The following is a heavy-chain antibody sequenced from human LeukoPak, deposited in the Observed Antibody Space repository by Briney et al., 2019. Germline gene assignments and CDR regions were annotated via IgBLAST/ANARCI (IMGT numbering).Heavy chain of an antibody. D-gene: IGHD3-22*01. CDR1: GFTFSSYW. CDR2: INQDGSEK. J-gene: IGHJ4*02. Sequence: GGSLRLSCAASGFTFSSYWMTWVRQAPGKGLEWVANINQDGSEKYFLDSVKGRFTISRDNAKNSLYLQMNSLRAEDTAVYNCARDYYYDSSGYLGYWGQGTLVTVSS. V-gene: IGHV3-7*03. CDR3: ARDYYYDSSGYLGY.